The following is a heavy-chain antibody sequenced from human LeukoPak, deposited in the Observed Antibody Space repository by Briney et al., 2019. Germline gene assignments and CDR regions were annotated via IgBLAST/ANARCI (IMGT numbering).Heavy chain of an antibody. D-gene: IGHD6-19*01. CDR3: ARADSSGLLDY. CDR1: GYTFTSYY. CDR2: IIPILGIA. J-gene: IGHJ4*02. V-gene: IGHV1-69*04. Sequence: ASVKVSCKASGYTFTSYYMHWVRQAPGQGLEWMGRIIPILGIANYAQKFQGRVTITADKSTSTAYMELSSLRSEDTAVYYCARADSSGLLDYWGQGTLVTVSS.